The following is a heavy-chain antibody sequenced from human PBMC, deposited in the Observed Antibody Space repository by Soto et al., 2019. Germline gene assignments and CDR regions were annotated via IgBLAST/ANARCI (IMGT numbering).Heavy chain of an antibody. CDR3: AKDMMGSSWADYYGMDV. V-gene: IGHV3-9*01. CDR1: GFTFDDYA. J-gene: IGHJ6*02. Sequence: GGSLRLSCAASGFTFDDYAMHWVRQAPGKGLEWVSGISWNSGSIGYADSVKGRFTISRDNAKNSLYLQMNSLRAEDTALYYCAKDMMGSSWADYYGMDVWGQGTTVTV. CDR2: ISWNSGSI. D-gene: IGHD6-13*01.